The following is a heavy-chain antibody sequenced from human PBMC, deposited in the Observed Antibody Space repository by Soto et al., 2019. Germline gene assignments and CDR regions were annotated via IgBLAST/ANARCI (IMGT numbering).Heavy chain of an antibody. V-gene: IGHV4-30-4*01. CDR1: GGSISDGAYY. CDR2: IYDSGST. CDR3: ARAGTTGTYYYYYYGMDV. D-gene: IGHD1-1*01. Sequence: SETLSLTCTVSGGSISDGAYYWSWIRQPPGKGLEWIGHIYDSGSTNYNPSLKSRVTISVDTSRNQFSLKLSSVTAADTAVYYCARAGTTGTYYYYYYGMDVWGQGTTVTVSS. J-gene: IGHJ6*02.